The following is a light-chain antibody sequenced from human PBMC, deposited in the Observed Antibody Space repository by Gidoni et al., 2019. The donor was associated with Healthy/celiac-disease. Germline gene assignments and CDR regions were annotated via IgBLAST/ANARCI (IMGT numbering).Light chain of an antibody. CDR2: GAS. Sequence: EIVLTQSPGTLSLSPGERATLSCRASQSVSSSYLAWYQQKPGQAPRLLIYGASSRATGIPDRFSGSASGTAFTLTISSLEPEDFAVYYCQQYGSSLWTFGQGTKVEIK. V-gene: IGKV3-20*01. J-gene: IGKJ1*01. CDR1: QSVSSSY. CDR3: QQYGSSLWT.